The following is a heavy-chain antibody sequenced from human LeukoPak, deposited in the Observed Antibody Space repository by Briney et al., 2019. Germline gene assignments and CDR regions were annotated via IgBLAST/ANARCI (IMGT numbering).Heavy chain of an antibody. CDR2: IKQDGSDK. V-gene: IGHV3-7*01. CDR1: GFTFSSYL. Sequence: GGFLRLSCAASGFTFSSYLMSWFRQAPGKGLEWVANIKQDGSDKYYVDSVKGRFTISRDNAKNSLYLQMNSLRAEDTAVYYCATRYNWGRYWGQGTLVTVSS. J-gene: IGHJ4*02. D-gene: IGHD7-27*01. CDR3: ATRYNWGRY.